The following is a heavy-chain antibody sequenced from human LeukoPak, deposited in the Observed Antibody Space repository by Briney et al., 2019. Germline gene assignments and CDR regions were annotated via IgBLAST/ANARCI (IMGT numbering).Heavy chain of an antibody. V-gene: IGHV3-7*01. CDR1: GGSISSSSYY. Sequence: ETLSLTCTVSGGSISSSSYYWGWIRQPPGKGLEWVANIKQDGSEKYYVDSVKGRFTISRDNAKNSLYLQMNSLRAEDTAVYYCARDKRRGIDYDILTGYGPLDYWGQGTLVTVSS. J-gene: IGHJ4*02. CDR3: ARDKRRGIDYDILTGYGPLDY. CDR2: IKQDGSEK. D-gene: IGHD3-9*01.